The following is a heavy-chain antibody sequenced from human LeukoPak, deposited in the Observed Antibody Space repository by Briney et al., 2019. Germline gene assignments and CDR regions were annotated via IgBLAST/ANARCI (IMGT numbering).Heavy chain of an antibody. CDR3: ASGEGYLDTAMGTSLDY. Sequence: SVKVSCKASGGTFSSYAISWVRQAPGQGLEWMGGIIPIFGTANYAQKFQGRVTITTDESTSTAYMELSSLRSEDTAVYYCASGEGYLDTAMGTSLDYWGQGTLVTVSS. CDR2: IIPIFGTA. CDR1: GGTFSSYA. J-gene: IGHJ4*02. D-gene: IGHD5-18*01. V-gene: IGHV1-69*05.